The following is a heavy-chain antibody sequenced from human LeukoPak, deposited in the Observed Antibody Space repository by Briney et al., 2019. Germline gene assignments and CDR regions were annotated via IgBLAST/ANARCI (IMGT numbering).Heavy chain of an antibody. CDR2: INHSGGT. CDR3: ARGWRRYSGYDPAFDY. CDR1: GGSFSGYY. Sequence: PSETLSLTCAVYGGSFSGYYWSWIRQPPGKGLEWIGEINHSGGTNYNPSLKSRVTISVDTSKNQFSLKLSSVTAADTAVYYCARGWRRYSGYDPAFDYWGQGTLVTVSS. V-gene: IGHV4-34*01. D-gene: IGHD5-12*01. J-gene: IGHJ4*02.